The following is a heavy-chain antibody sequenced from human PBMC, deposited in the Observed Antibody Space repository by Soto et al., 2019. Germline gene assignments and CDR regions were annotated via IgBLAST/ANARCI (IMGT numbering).Heavy chain of an antibody. CDR2: ISGSGGST. CDR3: AKNPGYYYDSTGYHFDY. D-gene: IGHD3-22*01. Sequence: GGSLRLSCAASGFTFSSYAMSWVRRAPGKGLEWVSGISGSGGSTYYADSVKGRFTISRDNSKNTLYLQMNSLRAEDTAVYYCAKNPGYYYDSTGYHFDYWGQGTLVTVSS. V-gene: IGHV3-23*01. CDR1: GFTFSSYA. J-gene: IGHJ4*02.